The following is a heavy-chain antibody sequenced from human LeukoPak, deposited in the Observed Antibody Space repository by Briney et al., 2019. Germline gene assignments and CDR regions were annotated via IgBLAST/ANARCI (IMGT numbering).Heavy chain of an antibody. CDR3: ARAGITIFGVVIWFDP. V-gene: IGHV1-2*02. D-gene: IGHD3-3*01. J-gene: IGHJ5*02. CDR1: GYTFTSYD. CDR2: INPNSGGT. Sequence: GASVKVSCKASGYTFTSYDINWVRQAPGQGLEWMGWINPNSGGTNYAQKFQGRVTMTRDTSISTAYMELSRLRSDDTAVYYCARAGITIFGVVIWFDPWGQGTLVTVSS.